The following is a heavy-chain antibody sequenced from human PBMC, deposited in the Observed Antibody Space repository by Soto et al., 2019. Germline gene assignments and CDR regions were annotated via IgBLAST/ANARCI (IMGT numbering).Heavy chain of an antibody. CDR1: GYTFTGYY. D-gene: IGHD3-22*01. CDR2: INPNSGGT. V-gene: IGHV1-2*04. CDR3: ARAGPAPYDSSGYYYDPFDY. Sequence: ASVKVSCKASGYTFTGYYMHWVRQAPGQGLEWMGWINPNSGGTNYAQKFQGWVTMTRDTSISTAYMELSRLRSDDTAGYYCARAGPAPYDSSGYYYDPFDYWGQGTLVTVSS. J-gene: IGHJ4*02.